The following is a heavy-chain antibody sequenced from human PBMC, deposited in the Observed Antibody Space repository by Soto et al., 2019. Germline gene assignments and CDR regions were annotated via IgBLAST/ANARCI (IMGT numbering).Heavy chain of an antibody. Sequence: QPGGSLRLSCATSGFTLSSHWMSWFGQAPGKGLEWVASIKQDGSEKYYVDSVRGRFTISRDNAKNSLYLQMNSLRAEDTAVYYCAREGQWGTYYCDSWGQGA. CDR1: GFTLSSHW. CDR3: AREGQWGTYYCDS. V-gene: IGHV3-7*01. D-gene: IGHD6-19*01. CDR2: IKQDGSEK. J-gene: IGHJ4*02.